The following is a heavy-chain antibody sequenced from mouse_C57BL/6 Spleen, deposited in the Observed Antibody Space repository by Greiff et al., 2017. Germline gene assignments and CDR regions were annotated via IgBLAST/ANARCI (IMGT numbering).Heavy chain of an antibody. CDR3: ARSPYYYGSSYPAWFAY. Sequence: VKLMESGAELVRPGTSVKVSCKASGYAFTNYLIEWVKQRPGQGLEWIGVINPGSGGTNYNEKLKGKGTMTAEQSSSTAYRQLSSRTSEDSAVYFWARSPYYYGSSYPAWFAYWGQGTLVTVSA. J-gene: IGHJ3*01. V-gene: IGHV1-54*01. CDR1: GYAFTNYL. CDR2: INPGSGGT. D-gene: IGHD1-1*01.